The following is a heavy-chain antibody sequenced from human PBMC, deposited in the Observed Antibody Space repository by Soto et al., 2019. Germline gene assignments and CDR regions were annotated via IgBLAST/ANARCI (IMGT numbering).Heavy chain of an antibody. V-gene: IGHV3-33*08. CDR1: GFTFSSYG. CDR2: IWYDGSNK. J-gene: IGHJ6*02. CDR3: ARALYYYYGMDV. Sequence: GGSLRLSCTASGFTFSSYGMHWVRQAPGKGLEWVAVIWYDGSNKYYADSVKGRFTISRDNSKNTLYLQMDSLRAEDTAVYYCARALYYYYGMDVWGQGTTVTVSS.